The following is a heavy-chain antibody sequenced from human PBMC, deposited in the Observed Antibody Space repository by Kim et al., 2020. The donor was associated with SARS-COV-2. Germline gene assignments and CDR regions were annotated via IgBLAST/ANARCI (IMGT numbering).Heavy chain of an antibody. D-gene: IGHD3-10*01. CDR3: ARGYYGSGSYYRTFDY. J-gene: IGHJ4*02. CDR1: GGSISSGDYY. CDR2: IYYSGST. Sequence: SETLSLTCTVSGGSISSGDYYWSWIRQPPGKGLEWIGYIYYSGSTYYNPSLKSRVTISVDTSKNQFSLKLSSVTAADTAVYYCARGYYGSGSYYRTFDYWGQGTLVTVSS. V-gene: IGHV4-30-4*01.